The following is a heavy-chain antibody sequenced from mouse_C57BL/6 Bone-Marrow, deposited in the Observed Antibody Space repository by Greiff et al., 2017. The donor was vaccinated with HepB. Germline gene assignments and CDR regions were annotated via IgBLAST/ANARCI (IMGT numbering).Heavy chain of an antibody. Sequence: EVKLVESGGGLVQPGGSLKLSCAASGFTFSDYYMYWVRQTPEKRLEWVAYISNGGGSTYYPDTVKGRFTISRDNAKNTLYLQMSRLKSEDTAMYYCARPRIYYYGSSYAWFAYWGQGTLVTVSA. CDR3: ARPRIYYYGSSYAWFAY. J-gene: IGHJ3*01. CDR1: GFTFSDYY. CDR2: ISNGGGST. V-gene: IGHV5-12*01. D-gene: IGHD1-1*01.